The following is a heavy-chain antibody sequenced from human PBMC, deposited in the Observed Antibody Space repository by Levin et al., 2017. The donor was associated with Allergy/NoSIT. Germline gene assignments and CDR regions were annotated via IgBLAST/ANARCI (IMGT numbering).Heavy chain of an antibody. CDR3: ARDRVIVGSTNYFYGMDV. CDR2: VYYTGST. D-gene: IGHD1-26*01. Sequence: SCTVSGGSISSYYWSWIRQPPGKGLEWIGYVYYTGSTKYNPSLKSRVTISVDTSKNQFSLRLSSVTAADTAVYYCARDRVIVGSTNYFYGMDVWGQGTTVTVSS. CDR1: GGSISSYY. J-gene: IGHJ6*02. V-gene: IGHV4-59*13.